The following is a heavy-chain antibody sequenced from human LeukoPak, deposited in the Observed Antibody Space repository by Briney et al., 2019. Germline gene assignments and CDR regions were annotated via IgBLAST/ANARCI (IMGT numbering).Heavy chain of an antibody. Sequence: ASVNVSCTASGYTITGYYMHWVRQAPGQGLEWMGWISAYNGNTNYAQKLQGRVTMTTDTSTSTAYMELRSLRSDDTAVYYCARYVLRFLEWLADYGMDVWGQGTTVTVSS. CDR3: ARYVLRFLEWLADYGMDV. V-gene: IGHV1-18*04. D-gene: IGHD3-3*01. CDR2: ISAYNGNT. CDR1: GYTITGYY. J-gene: IGHJ6*02.